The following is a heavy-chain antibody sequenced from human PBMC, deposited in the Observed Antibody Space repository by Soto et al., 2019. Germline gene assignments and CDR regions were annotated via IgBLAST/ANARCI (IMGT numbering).Heavy chain of an antibody. V-gene: IGHV4-34*01. CDR3: ARVSPYDSSGYY. CDR1: GGSFSGYY. D-gene: IGHD3-22*01. J-gene: IGHJ4*02. Sequence: PSETLSLTCAVYGGSFSGYYWSWIRQPPGKGLEWIGEINHSGSTNYNPSLKSRVTISVDTSKNQFSLKLSSVTAADTAVYYCARVSPYDSSGYYWGQGTLVTVSS. CDR2: INHSGST.